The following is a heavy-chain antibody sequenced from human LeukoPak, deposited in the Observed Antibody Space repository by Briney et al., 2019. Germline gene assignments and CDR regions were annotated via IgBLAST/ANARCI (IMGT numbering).Heavy chain of an antibody. D-gene: IGHD6-13*01. CDR1: DGSINTYSYY. V-gene: IGHV4-4*09. CDR2: IFPTGST. CDR3: AGAAAGSPFQH. J-gene: IGHJ1*01. Sequence: SESLSLTCTVSDGSINTYSYYWSWIRQPPGKGLEYIGYIFPTGSTNYNPSLKSRVSISVDTSKNQFSLKVNSVTAADTAVYYCAGAAAGSPFQHWGQGTLVTVSS.